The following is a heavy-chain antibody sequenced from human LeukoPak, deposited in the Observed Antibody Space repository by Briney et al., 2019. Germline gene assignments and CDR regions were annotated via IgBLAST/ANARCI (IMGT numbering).Heavy chain of an antibody. D-gene: IGHD6-13*01. J-gene: IGHJ5*02. CDR1: GFTFSTYA. V-gene: IGHV3-23*01. Sequence: PGGSLRLSCAASGFTFSTYAMSWVRQAPGKGLQWVSSISSSGGNTYYADSVKGRFTISRDNSKSTLYLQMNSLRAEDTAVYYCAKGYSSPFDPRGQGTLVTVSS. CDR3: AKGYSSPFDP. CDR2: ISSSGGNT.